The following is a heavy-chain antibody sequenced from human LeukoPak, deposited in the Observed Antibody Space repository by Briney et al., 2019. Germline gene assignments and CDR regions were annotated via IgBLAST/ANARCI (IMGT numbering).Heavy chain of an antibody. CDR1: GFTFSSYS. J-gene: IGHJ3*02. D-gene: IGHD5-18*01. CDR3: ATTGDTAMVPGDAFDI. V-gene: IGHV4-4*02. Sequence: PGGSLRLSCAASGFTFSSYSMNWVRQAPGKGLGWIGEIYHSGSTNYNPSLKSRVTISVDTSKNQFSLKLSSVTAADTAVYYCATTGDTAMVPGDAFDIWGQGTMVTVSS. CDR2: IYHSGST.